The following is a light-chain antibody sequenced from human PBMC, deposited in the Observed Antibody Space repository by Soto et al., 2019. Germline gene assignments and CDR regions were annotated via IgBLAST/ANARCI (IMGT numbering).Light chain of an antibody. CDR2: EVS. Sequence: EIVMTQSPATLSVSPGATATLSCRASQSVVSNLAWYQQKAGQAPRLLIYEVSTRATGVPVRFDGSGSGTEFTLTISSLQSEDFAVYYCQQYNNWPPWITFGQGTRLEIK. CDR1: QSVVSN. CDR3: QQYNNWPPWIT. V-gene: IGKV3-15*01. J-gene: IGKJ5*01.